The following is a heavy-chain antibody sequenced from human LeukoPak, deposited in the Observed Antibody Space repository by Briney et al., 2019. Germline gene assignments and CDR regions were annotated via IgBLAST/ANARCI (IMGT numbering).Heavy chain of an antibody. D-gene: IGHD1-14*01. Sequence: SVKVSCKASGGTFSSYAISWVRQAPGQGLEWMGGIIPIFGTANYAQKFQGRVKITTDESTSTAYMELSSLRSEDTAVYYCARDSGTEPYMGKLDYWGQGTLVTVSS. V-gene: IGHV1-69*05. J-gene: IGHJ4*02. CDR2: IIPIFGTA. CDR1: GGTFSSYA. CDR3: ARDSGTEPYMGKLDY.